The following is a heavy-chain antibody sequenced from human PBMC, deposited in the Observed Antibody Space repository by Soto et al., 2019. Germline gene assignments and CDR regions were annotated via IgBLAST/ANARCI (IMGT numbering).Heavy chain of an antibody. Sequence: GSLRLSCEASGFTFSDYWMSWVRQAPGKGPEWVANIKFDGSEKQYVDSVRGRFTISRDNSRNSLFLQMNSLRVGDTAVYYCVKDGGYCSSSTCYSPRNHYFDSWGQGTLVTVSS. CDR3: VKDGGYCSSSTCYSPRNHYFDS. CDR2: IKFDGSEK. J-gene: IGHJ4*02. CDR1: GFTFSDYW. V-gene: IGHV3-7*03. D-gene: IGHD2-2*01.